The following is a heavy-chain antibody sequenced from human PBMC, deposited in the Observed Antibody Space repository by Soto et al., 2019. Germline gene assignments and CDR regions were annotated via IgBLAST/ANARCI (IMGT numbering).Heavy chain of an antibody. D-gene: IGHD4-17*01. Sequence: ASVKVSCKASGYTFTGYYMHWVRQMPGKGLEWMGIIYPGDSDTRYSPSFQGQVTISADKSISTAYLQWSSLKASDTAMYYCARRGYGENFDYWGQGTLVTVSS. V-gene: IGHV5-51*01. CDR3: ARRGYGENFDY. J-gene: IGHJ4*02. CDR1: GYTFTGYY. CDR2: IYPGDSDT.